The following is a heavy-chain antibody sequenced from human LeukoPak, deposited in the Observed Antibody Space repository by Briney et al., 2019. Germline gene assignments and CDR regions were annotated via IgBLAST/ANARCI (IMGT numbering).Heavy chain of an antibody. CDR1: GGTFSNLA. Sequence: ASVKVSCKASGGTFSNLAISWVRQAPGQGLEWMGRIIPTTGLANYAQNFQGRVTITADKSTSTAYMELSSLRSEDTAVYYCARAPPRLDGYILYYWGQGTLLTVSS. D-gene: IGHD5-24*01. J-gene: IGHJ4*02. V-gene: IGHV1-69*04. CDR2: IIPTTGLA. CDR3: ARAPPRLDGYILYY.